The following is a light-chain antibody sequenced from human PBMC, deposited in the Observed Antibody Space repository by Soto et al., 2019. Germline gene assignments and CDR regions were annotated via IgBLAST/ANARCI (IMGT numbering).Light chain of an antibody. CDR1: QNINNW. CDR3: QQYHRYST. V-gene: IGKV1-5*01. CDR2: DAS. Sequence: GDIVTITFRASQNINNWIAWYQQKPGKAPKFLIYDASTLESGVPSRLSGSASGTEFTLTISNLESEDFASYYCQQYHRYSTFGQGTKVDIK. J-gene: IGKJ1*01.